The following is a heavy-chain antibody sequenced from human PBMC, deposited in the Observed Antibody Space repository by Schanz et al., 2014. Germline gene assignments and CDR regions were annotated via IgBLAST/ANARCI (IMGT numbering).Heavy chain of an antibody. V-gene: IGHV3-23*01. CDR1: GFTFSAYA. J-gene: IGHJ5*01. CDR3: AKTPREYCNYDNCPNWFDS. D-gene: IGHD2-15*01. CDR2: ISASGGTT. Sequence: EVHLLESGGGLVPPGGSLRLSCAASGFTFSAYAMTWVRQIPGKGLEWVSAISASGGTTYYADSVKGRFTISRDNSKNTLNLQMNSLRAEDTAVYYCAKTPREYCNYDNCPNWFDSWGQGTLVTASS.